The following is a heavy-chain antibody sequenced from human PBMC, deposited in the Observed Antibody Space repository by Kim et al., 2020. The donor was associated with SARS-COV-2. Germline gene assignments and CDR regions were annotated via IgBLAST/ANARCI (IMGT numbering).Heavy chain of an antibody. D-gene: IGHD3-3*02. CDR1: GFSFSNYA. CDR3: AKRSSAFSLARRIAFDS. Sequence: GGSLRLSCEGSGFSFSNYAMSWVRQVPGKGLQWVSAITNSASDTFYSDSVEGRFTISRDNSKNTLYLQMDNLRGEDTALYYCAKRSSAFSLARRIAFDSWGQGTLVRVSS. J-gene: IGHJ4*02. CDR2: ITNSASDT. V-gene: IGHV3-23*01.